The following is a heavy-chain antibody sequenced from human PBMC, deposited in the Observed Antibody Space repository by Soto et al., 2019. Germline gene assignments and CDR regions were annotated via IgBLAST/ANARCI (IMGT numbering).Heavy chain of an antibody. CDR3: AKDRWAAAGTPTLDY. J-gene: IGHJ4*02. Sequence: EVQLLESGGGLVQPGGSLRLSCAASGFTFSSYAMSWVRQAPGKGLECVSAISGGTSSTYYADSVKGRFTISRDNSKNTLYLQMNTLRAEDTAVYYCAKDRWAAAGTPTLDYWGQGTLVTVSS. CDR2: ISGGTSST. CDR1: GFTFSSYA. D-gene: IGHD6-13*01. V-gene: IGHV3-23*01.